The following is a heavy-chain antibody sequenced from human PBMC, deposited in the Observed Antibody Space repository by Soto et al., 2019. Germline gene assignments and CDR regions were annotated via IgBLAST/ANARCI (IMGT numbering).Heavy chain of an antibody. CDR3: ARDSHVGSGWQLTANY. CDR2: IWYDGSNK. V-gene: IGHV3-33*01. D-gene: IGHD6-19*01. CDR1: GFTFSSYG. J-gene: IGHJ4*02. Sequence: GGSLRLSCAASGFTFSSYGMHWVRQAPGKGLEWVAVIWYDGSNKYYAESVKGRFTISRDNSKNTLYLQMNSLRAEDTAVYYCARDSHVGSGWQLTANYWGQGTLGTVSS.